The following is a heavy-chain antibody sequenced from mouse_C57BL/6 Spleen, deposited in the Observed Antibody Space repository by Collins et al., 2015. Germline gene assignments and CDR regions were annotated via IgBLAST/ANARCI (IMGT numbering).Heavy chain of an antibody. J-gene: IGHJ3*01. V-gene: IGHV1-52*01. CDR1: GYTFTSYW. CDR2: IDPSDSET. Sequence: QVQLQQPGAELVRPGSSVKLSCKASGYTFTSYWMHWVKQRPIQGLEWIGNIDPSDSETHYNQKFKDKATLTVDKSSSTAYMQLSSLTSEDSAVYYCARRGSSFPWFAYWGQGTLVTVSA. CDR3: ARRGSSFPWFAY. D-gene: IGHD1-1*01.